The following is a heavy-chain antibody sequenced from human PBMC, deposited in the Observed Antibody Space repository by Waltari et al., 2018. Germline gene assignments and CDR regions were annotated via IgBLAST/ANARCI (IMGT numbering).Heavy chain of an antibody. CDR2: VDPEDGET. CDR1: GYTFSDYY. CDR3: ATYAYNDFWSGYYMDV. V-gene: IGHV1-69-2*01. J-gene: IGHJ6*03. Sequence: EVQLVQSGAEVKKPGATVKISCKASGYTFSDYYMHWVQQAPGEGLEWMGRVDPEDGETKYAEKFQGRVTITADTSTDTAYMELSSLRSEDTAVYYCATYAYNDFWSGYYMDVWGNGTTVTVSS. D-gene: IGHD3-3*01.